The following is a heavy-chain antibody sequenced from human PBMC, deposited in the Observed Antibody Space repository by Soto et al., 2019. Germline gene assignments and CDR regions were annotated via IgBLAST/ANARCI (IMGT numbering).Heavy chain of an antibody. V-gene: IGHV3-30-3*01. CDR3: ASNRVAATPDYYYYYGTDV. Sequence: GGSLRLSCAASGFTFSSYAMHWVRQAPGKGLEWVAVISYDGSNKYYADSVKGRFTISRDNSKNTLYLQMNSLRAEDTAVYYCASNRVAATPDYYYYYGTDVWGQGTTVTVSS. D-gene: IGHD2-15*01. CDR1: GFTFSSYA. J-gene: IGHJ6*02. CDR2: ISYDGSNK.